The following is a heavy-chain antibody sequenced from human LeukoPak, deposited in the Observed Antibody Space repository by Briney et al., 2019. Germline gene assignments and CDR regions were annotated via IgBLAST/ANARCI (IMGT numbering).Heavy chain of an antibody. V-gene: IGHV4-31*03. CDR3: ARYCSGGSCYPGTNWFDP. Sequence: SETLSLTCTVSGGSISSGGYYWSWIRQFPGKGLEWIGYIYYSGYTHYNPSLKSRVSLSVDTSKNHFSLKLSSVTAADTAVYYCARYCSGGSCYPGTNWFDPWGQGTLVTVSS. CDR1: GGSISSGGYY. J-gene: IGHJ5*02. CDR2: IYYSGYT. D-gene: IGHD2-15*01.